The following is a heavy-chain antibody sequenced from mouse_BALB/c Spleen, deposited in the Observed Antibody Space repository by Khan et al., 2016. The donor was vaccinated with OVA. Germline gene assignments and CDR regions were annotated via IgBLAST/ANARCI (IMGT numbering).Heavy chain of an antibody. CDR2: IFPGDDST. D-gene: IGHD1-1*01. J-gene: IGHJ1*01. CDR3: ARHYYGSNGYWYFDV. V-gene: IGHV1-85*01. CDR1: GYTFTSYD. Sequence: QVQLQQSGAELVKPGASVKLSCKASGYTFTSYDINWVRQRPEQGLEWIGWIFPGDDSTKYNEKFKGKATLTTDKSSSTAYMQLSRLTSEDSAVYFSARHYYGSNGYWYFDVWGAGTTVTVSS.